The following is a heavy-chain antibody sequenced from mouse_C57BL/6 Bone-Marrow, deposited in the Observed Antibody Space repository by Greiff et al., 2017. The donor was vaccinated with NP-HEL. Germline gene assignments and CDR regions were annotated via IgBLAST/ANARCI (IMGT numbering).Heavy chain of an antibody. Sequence: EVQLQQSGPVLVKPGASVKMSCKASGYTFTDYYMNWVKQSHGKSLEWIGVINPYNGGTSYNQKFKGKATLTVDKSSSTAYMELNSLTSEDSAVYYCARRRELGGFAYWGQGTLVTVSA. D-gene: IGHD4-1*01. J-gene: IGHJ3*01. CDR3: ARRRELGGFAY. CDR1: GYTFTDYY. V-gene: IGHV1-19*01. CDR2: INPYNGGT.